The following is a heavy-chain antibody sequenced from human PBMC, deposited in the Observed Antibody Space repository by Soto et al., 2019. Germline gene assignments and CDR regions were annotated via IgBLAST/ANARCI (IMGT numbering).Heavy chain of an antibody. Sequence: SSETLSLTCTVSGGSLGSYYWSWIRQPPGKGLEWIGEINHSGSTNYNPSLKSRVTISVDTSKNQFSLKLSSVTAADTAVYYCARAPRYYDYVWGSSRMAFDYWGQGTLVTVSS. CDR2: INHSGST. CDR3: ARAPRYYDYVWGSSRMAFDY. V-gene: IGHV4-34*01. D-gene: IGHD3-16*01. J-gene: IGHJ4*02. CDR1: GGSLGSYY.